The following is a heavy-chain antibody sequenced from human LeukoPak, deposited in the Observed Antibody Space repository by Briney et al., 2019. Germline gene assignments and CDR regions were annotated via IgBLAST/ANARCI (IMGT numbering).Heavy chain of an antibody. CDR3: ARDAAGDGYGMDV. J-gene: IGHJ6*02. CDR2: IYSGGST. Sequence: GGSLRLSCAASGFTVSSNYMSWVRQAPGKGLEWVSVIYSGGSTYYADSVKGRFTISRDNSKNTLYLQMNSLRAEDTAVYYCARDAAGDGYGMDVGGQGTTVTVSS. CDR1: GFTVSSNY. D-gene: IGHD6-13*01. V-gene: IGHV3-53*01.